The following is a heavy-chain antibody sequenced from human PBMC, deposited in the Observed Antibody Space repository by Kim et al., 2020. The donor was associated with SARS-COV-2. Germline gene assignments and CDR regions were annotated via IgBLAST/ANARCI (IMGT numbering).Heavy chain of an antibody. D-gene: IGHD2-2*02. V-gene: IGHV3-23*01. J-gene: IGHJ4*02. CDR2: ISGSGGST. CDR1: GFTFSSYA. CDR3: AKDLVYWDIVVVPAAIHTPTFDY. Sequence: GGSLRLSCAASGFTFSSYAMSWVRQAPGKGLEWVSAISGSGGSTYYADSVKGRFTISRDNSKNTLYLQMNSLRAEDTAVYYCAKDLVYWDIVVVPAAIHTPTFDYWGQGTLVTVSS.